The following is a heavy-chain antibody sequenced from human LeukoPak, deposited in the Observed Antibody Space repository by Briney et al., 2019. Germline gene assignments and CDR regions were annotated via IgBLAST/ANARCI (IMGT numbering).Heavy chain of an antibody. D-gene: IGHD2-15*01. J-gene: IGHJ4*02. CDR1: GFTFSTHE. V-gene: IGHV3-48*03. CDR2: ISSSGSTI. CDR3: ARRYCSGSSCLVDY. Sequence: PGGSLRLSCAASGFTFSTHEMNWVRQAPGKGLEWVSYISSSGSTIYYADSVKGRFTISRDNAKGSLYLQMNSLRADDTAVYYCARRYCSGSSCLVDYWGQGTLVTVSS.